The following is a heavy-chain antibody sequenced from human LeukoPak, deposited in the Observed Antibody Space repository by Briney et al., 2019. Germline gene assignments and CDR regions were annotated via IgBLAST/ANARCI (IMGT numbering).Heavy chain of an antibody. V-gene: IGHV1-3*01. Sequence: ASVKVSCKASGGTFSSYAISWVRQAPGQRLEWMGWINAGSDNTKYSQKFQGRVTITWDTSASTAYMQLSSLRSEDTAMYYCARHSSYSSSWYGDYWGQGTLVTVSS. J-gene: IGHJ4*02. CDR1: GGTFSSYA. D-gene: IGHD6-13*01. CDR2: INAGSDNT. CDR3: ARHSSYSSSWYGDY.